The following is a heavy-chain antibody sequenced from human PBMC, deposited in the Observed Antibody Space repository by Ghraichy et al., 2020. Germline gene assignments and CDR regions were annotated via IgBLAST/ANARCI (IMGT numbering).Heavy chain of an antibody. D-gene: IGHD3-22*01. V-gene: IGHV4-4*02. Sequence: SETLSLTCAVSGGSISSSNWWSWVRQPPGKGLEWIGEIYHSGSTNYNPSLKSRVTISVDKSKNQFSLKLSSVTAADTAVYYCVIAKDDSSGYSLFDYWGQGTLVTVSS. J-gene: IGHJ4*02. CDR2: IYHSGST. CDR3: VIAKDDSSGYSLFDY. CDR1: GGSISSSNW.